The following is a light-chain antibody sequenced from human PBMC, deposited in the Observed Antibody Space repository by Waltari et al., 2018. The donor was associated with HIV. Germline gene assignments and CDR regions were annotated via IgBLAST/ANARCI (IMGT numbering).Light chain of an antibody. Sequence: QSVLTQPPSASGTPGQRVTISCSGSSSNIGNKTVSWYQQVPGTAPKLLIYNNNHRPSGVPDRFSGSKSGTSASLASSGLQSEDEADYYGAACDDSLNGYVFGTGTKVTVL. J-gene: IGLJ1*01. V-gene: IGLV1-44*01. CDR2: NNN. CDR1: SSNIGNKT. CDR3: AACDDSLNGYV.